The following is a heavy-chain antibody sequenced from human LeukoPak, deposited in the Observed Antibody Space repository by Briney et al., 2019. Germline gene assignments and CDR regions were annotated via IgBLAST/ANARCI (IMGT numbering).Heavy chain of an antibody. CDR1: GYIFTNSW. J-gene: IGHJ4*02. V-gene: IGHV5-51*01. Sequence: GESLKISRNTSGYIFTNSWIGWVRQEPRKGLEGMGIIFPADSDTRYSPSFQGQVTISADKSITTAYMQWSSLEASDTAMYYCARQGVGSSSWGYWGKGTLVTVSS. CDR2: IFPADSDT. CDR3: ARQGVGSSSWGY. D-gene: IGHD6-6*01.